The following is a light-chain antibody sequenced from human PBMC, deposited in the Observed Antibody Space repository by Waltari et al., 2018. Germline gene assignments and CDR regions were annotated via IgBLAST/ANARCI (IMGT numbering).Light chain of an antibody. J-gene: IGKJ1*01. CDR2: DAS. V-gene: IGKV3-20*01. CDR3: QKYGTRPAT. Sequence: EIVLTQSPASLSLSPGARATLSCRARQSVGRTLAGYQQRPGQAPRLLIYDASSRATGIPDRFSGSGSGTDFSLTISRLEPEDFAVYYCQKYGTRPATFGQGTKVEVK. CDR1: QSVGRT.